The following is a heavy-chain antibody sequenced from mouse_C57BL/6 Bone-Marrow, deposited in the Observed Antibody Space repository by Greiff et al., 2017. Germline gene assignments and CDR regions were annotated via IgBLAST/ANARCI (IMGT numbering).Heavy chain of an antibody. Sequence: EVQLQQSGPVLVKPGPSVKISCKASGFTFTDYYMHWVKQSPGKSLEWIGLVYPYNGGTSYNQKFKGKATLTVDTSSSPAYMELNSMTSDDAAVYYCAGEDGNYYGSSPHCYFDVWGTGTTVTVSS. D-gene: IGHD1-1*01. J-gene: IGHJ1*03. CDR3: AGEDGNYYGSSPHCYFDV. CDR2: VYPYNGGT. CDR1: GFTFTDYY. V-gene: IGHV1-36*01.